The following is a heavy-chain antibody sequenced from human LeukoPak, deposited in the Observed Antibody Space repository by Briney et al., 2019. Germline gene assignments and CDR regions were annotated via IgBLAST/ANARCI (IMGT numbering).Heavy chain of an antibody. CDR1: GFTFSSYS. J-gene: IGHJ3*02. CDR3: ARDLYYYDSSGYPLAGDAFDI. Sequence: GGSLRLSCVVSGFTFSSYSMRWVRQAPGKGLEWVSSISASSNFISYADSVKGRFTISRDNAKNSLYLQMNSLRAEDTAVYYCARDLYYYDSSGYPLAGDAFDIWGQGTMVTVSS. V-gene: IGHV3-21*01. D-gene: IGHD3-22*01. CDR2: ISASSNFI.